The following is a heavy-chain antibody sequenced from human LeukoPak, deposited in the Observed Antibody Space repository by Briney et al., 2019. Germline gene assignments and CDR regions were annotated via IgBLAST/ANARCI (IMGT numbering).Heavy chain of an antibody. D-gene: IGHD5-12*01. V-gene: IGHV3-23*01. CDR3: AKNRGYSYGTDFDY. CDR2: ISGSGGST. J-gene: IGHJ4*02. Sequence: GGSLRLSCAASGFTFSSYAMSWVRQAPGKGLEWVSGISGSGGSTHYADSVKGRFTISRDNSKNTLYLQMNSLRAEDTAVYYCAKNRGYSYGTDFDYWGQGTLVTVSS. CDR1: GFTFSSYA.